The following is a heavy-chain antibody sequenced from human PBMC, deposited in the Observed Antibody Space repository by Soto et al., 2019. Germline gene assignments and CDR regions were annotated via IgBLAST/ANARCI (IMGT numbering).Heavy chain of an antibody. J-gene: IGHJ6*02. V-gene: IGHV2-5*01. CDR1: GFSLSTSGLG. CDR2: IYWNDDK. CDR3: AHRGTLTTDYYYYGMYF. Sequence: QITLKASGPTLVKPTQTLTLTCTFSGFSLSTSGLGVGWIRQPPGKALEWLELIYWNDDKRYSPSLKSRLTITNDTSKYQVVLTMTNMDPVDTATYYCAHRGTLTTDYYYYGMYFWGQGTTVTVSS. D-gene: IGHD4-17*01.